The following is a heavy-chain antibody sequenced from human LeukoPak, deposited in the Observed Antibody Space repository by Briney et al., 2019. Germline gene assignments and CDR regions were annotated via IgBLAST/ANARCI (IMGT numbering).Heavy chain of an antibody. CDR3: ARDEGAYDY. D-gene: IGHD3-16*01. Sequence: SETLSLTCTVSGGSISSYYWSWIRQPPGKGLEWIGYIYYSGSTNYNPSLKSRVTISVDTSKNRFSLKLSSVTAADTAVYYCARDEGAYDYWGQGTLVTVSS. CDR1: GGSISSYY. CDR2: IYYSGST. J-gene: IGHJ4*02. V-gene: IGHV4-59*01.